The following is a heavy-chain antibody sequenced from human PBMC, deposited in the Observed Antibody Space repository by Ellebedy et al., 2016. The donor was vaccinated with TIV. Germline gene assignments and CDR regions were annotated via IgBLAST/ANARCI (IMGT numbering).Heavy chain of an antibody. CDR1: GFTFSTYS. Sequence: PGGSLRLSCAASGFTFSTYSMNWVRQAPGKGLEWVSSMSDTGTYIYYADALKGRFTISRDNARNSLYLQMNSLRAEDTAVYYCARLLGRPLGGLEYFDYWGQGTLVTVSS. CDR2: MSDTGTYI. V-gene: IGHV3-21*01. CDR3: ARLLGRPLGGLEYFDY. D-gene: IGHD3-3*01. J-gene: IGHJ4*02.